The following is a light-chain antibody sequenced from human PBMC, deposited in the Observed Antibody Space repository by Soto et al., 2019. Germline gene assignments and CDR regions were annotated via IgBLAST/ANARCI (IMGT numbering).Light chain of an antibody. CDR1: QSVSSY. Sequence: EIGLTQSPATLSLSPGERATLSCRASQSVSSYLAWYQQKPGQAPRLLIYDASNRATGIPARFSGSGSGTDFTLTISSLEPEDCAVYYCKQRSNWPPLTFGGGTKVEIK. CDR2: DAS. V-gene: IGKV3-11*01. J-gene: IGKJ4*01. CDR3: KQRSNWPPLT.